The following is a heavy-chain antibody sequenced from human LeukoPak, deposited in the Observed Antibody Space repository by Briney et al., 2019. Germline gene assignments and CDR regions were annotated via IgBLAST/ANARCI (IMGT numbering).Heavy chain of an antibody. D-gene: IGHD1-26*01. J-gene: IGHJ4*02. Sequence: KLGESLKISCQGSGYSFTNYWIGWVRQLPGKGLEWMGIIYPGDSDTRYIPSFQGQVTISADKSINTAYLQWSSLKASDTAMYYCARRVDSYWFFDYWGQGTLVTVSS. CDR1: GYSFTNYW. CDR3: ARRVDSYWFFDY. CDR2: IYPGDSDT. V-gene: IGHV5-51*01.